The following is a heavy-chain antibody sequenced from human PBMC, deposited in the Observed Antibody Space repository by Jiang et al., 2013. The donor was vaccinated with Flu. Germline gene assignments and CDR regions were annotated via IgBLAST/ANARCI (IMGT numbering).Heavy chain of an antibody. CDR3: VRARFSYGRYYFDF. Sequence: SGAEVKKPGASVKVSCRVSGHTLTELSIHWVRQAPGKGLEWMGGFDSEDAGTLCMQGFQSRVSMTEDTSTNTAYLDLSRLRSEDTAVYFCVRARFSYGRYYFDFWGQGTLVTVSS. J-gene: IGHJ4*02. V-gene: IGHV1-24*01. CDR2: FDSEDAGT. CDR1: GHTLTELS. D-gene: IGHD3-16*01.